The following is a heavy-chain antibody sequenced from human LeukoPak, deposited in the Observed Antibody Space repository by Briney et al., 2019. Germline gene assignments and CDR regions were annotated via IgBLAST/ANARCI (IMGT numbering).Heavy chain of an antibody. V-gene: IGHV3-30*18. CDR3: AKAPPEEDYYGMDV. CDR2: ISYDGSNK. CDR1: GFTFSSYG. J-gene: IGHJ6*02. Sequence: PGGSLRLSCAASGFTFSSYGMHWVRQAPGKGLEWVAVISYDGSNKYYADSVKGRFTISRDNSKNTLYLQMNSLRAEDTAVYYCAKAPPEEDYYGMDVWGQGTTVTVSS.